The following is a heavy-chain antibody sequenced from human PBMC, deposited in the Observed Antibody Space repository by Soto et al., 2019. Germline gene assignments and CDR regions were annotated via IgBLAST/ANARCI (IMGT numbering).Heavy chain of an antibody. CDR1: GFSLSTSGMC. Sequence: VSGPTLVNPTQTLTLTCTFSGFSLSTSGMCVSWIRQPPGKALEWLARIDWDDDKYYSTSLKTRLTISKDTSKNQVVLTMTNMDPVDAATYYCARLIAVAGYFDYWGQGTLVTVSS. V-gene: IGHV2-70*11. CDR3: ARLIAVAGYFDY. J-gene: IGHJ4*02. CDR2: IDWDDDK. D-gene: IGHD6-19*01.